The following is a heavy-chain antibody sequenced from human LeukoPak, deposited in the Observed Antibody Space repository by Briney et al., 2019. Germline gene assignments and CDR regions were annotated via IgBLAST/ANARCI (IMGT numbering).Heavy chain of an antibody. D-gene: IGHD3-22*01. Sequence: SETLSLTCTVSGGSISSSSYYWGWIRQPPGKGLEWIGSIYYSGGTYYNPSLKSRVTISVDTSKNQFSLKLSSVTAADTAVYYCARQVYDSSGLVDYWGQGTLVTVSS. J-gene: IGHJ4*02. V-gene: IGHV4-39*01. CDR3: ARQVYDSSGLVDY. CDR2: IYYSGGT. CDR1: GGSISSSSYY.